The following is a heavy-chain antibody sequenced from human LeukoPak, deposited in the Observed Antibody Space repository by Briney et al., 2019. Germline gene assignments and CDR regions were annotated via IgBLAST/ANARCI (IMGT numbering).Heavy chain of an antibody. CDR3: AKGPVSNGY. CDR2: ISSGGST. D-gene: IGHD2-8*01. CDR1: GFTFNSYA. Sequence: PGGSLRLSCAASGFTFNSYAMNWVRQAPGKGLEWVSAISSGGSTYYADSVKGRFSISRDNSKNTLYLQMNSLRAEDTAVYYCAKGPVSNGYWGQGTLVTVSS. J-gene: IGHJ4*02. V-gene: IGHV3-23*01.